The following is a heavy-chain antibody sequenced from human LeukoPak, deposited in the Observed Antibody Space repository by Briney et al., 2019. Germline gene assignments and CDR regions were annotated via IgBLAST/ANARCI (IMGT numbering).Heavy chain of an antibody. J-gene: IGHJ6*04. CDR2: ISGSGVNT. Sequence: GGTLRLSCAASGFTLRSYGMSWVRQAPGKGLEWVSTISGSGVNTDYADSVKGRFTISSDNSKNTLYLQMNSLRAEDTAVYYCAELGITMIGGVWGKGTTVTISS. V-gene: IGHV3-23*01. CDR3: AELGITMIGGV. D-gene: IGHD3-10*02. CDR1: GFTLRSYG.